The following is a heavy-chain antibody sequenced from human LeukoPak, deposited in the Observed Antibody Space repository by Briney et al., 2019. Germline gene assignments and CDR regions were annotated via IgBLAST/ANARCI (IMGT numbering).Heavy chain of an antibody. CDR1: GGSISSYY. J-gene: IGHJ4*02. CDR3: ARLGIGVVPSAMLGDYYFDY. D-gene: IGHD2-2*01. CDR2: IYYSGST. Sequence: SETLSLTCTVSGGSISSYYWSWIRQPPGKGLEWIGYIYYSGSTNYNPSLKSRVTISVDTSKNQFSLKLNSVTAADTAVYYCARLGIGVVPSAMLGDYYFDYWGQGTLVTVSS. V-gene: IGHV4-59*08.